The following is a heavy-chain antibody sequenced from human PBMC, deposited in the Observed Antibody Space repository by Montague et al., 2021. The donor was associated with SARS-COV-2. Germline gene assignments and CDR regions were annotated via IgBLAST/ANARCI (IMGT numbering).Heavy chain of an antibody. CDR3: VRDGYSHVDY. Sequence: SETLSLTCTVSGDSISSSSYYWGWIRQPPGKGLEWIGNIYYSGITYYNPSLKNRVTMSVDTSKNQFSLKLSSVTAADTAVYYCVRDGYSHVDYWGQGTLVTVSS. V-gene: IGHV4-39*02. J-gene: IGHJ4*02. D-gene: IGHD2-15*01. CDR1: GDSISSSSYY. CDR2: IYYSGIT.